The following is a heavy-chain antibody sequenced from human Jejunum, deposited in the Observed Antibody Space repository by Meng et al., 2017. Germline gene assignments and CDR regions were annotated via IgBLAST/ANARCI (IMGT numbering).Heavy chain of an antibody. CDR1: GGSISSVYW. CDR3: ARGGYYSFDY. D-gene: IGHD5-18*01. CDR2: IYHSGST. Sequence: GHLRRSRPGLLKPSETLSLTCAGSGGSISSVYWWTWVRQSPGKGLEWIGEIYHSGSTNYNPSLKSRVTISVDKSKNQFSLKLTSVTAADTAVYYCARGGYYSFDYWGQGTLVTVSS. J-gene: IGHJ4*02. V-gene: IGHV4-4*02.